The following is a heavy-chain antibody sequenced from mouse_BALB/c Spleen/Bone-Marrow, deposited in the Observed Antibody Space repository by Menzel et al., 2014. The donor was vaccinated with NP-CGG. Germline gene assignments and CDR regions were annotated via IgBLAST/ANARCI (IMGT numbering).Heavy chain of an antibody. V-gene: IGHV3-2*02. Sequence: EVQLQQSGPGLVKPSQSLSLTCTVTGNSITSDYAWNWIRQLQGNKLEWMGYISYSSSTNYNPSLKSRISIIRDTSKNQFFLQLNSVTAEDTATYYCARWDYGDYAMDYWGQGTSVTVSS. CDR2: ISYSSST. D-gene: IGHD1-2*01. CDR3: ARWDYGDYAMDY. CDR1: GNSITSDYA. J-gene: IGHJ4*01.